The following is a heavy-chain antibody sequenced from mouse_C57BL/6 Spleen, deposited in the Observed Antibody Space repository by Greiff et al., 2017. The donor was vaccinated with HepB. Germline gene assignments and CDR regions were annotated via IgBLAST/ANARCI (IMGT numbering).Heavy chain of an antibody. V-gene: IGHV1-15*01. J-gene: IGHJ1*03. CDR3: TRDYDGSSPNWYFDV. CDR2: IDPETGGT. CDR1: GYTFTDYE. D-gene: IGHD1-1*01. Sequence: QVHVKQSGAELVRPGASVTLSCKASGYTFTDYEMHWVKQTPVHGLEWIGAIDPETGGTSYNQKFKGKAILTADKSSSTAYMELRSLTSEDSAVYYCTRDYDGSSPNWYFDVWGTGTTVTVSS.